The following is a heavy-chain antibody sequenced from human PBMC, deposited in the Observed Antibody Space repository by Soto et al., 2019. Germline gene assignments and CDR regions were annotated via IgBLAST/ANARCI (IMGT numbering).Heavy chain of an antibody. CDR2: IGTAGDT. V-gene: IGHV3-13*04. CDR1: GFTFSSYD. D-gene: IGHD4-17*01. J-gene: IGHJ6*02. CDR3: ARDDYPRSSFPGYYGMDV. Sequence: GGSLRLSCAASGFTFSSYDMHWVRQAPGKGLEWVSAIGTAGDTYYAASVKGRFTISRENGKNSLYLQMNSLRAGDTAVYFCARDDYPRSSFPGYYGMDVWGQGTTVTVSS.